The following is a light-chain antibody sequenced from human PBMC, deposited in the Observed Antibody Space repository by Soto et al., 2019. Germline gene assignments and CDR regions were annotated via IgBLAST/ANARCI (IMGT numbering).Light chain of an antibody. Sequence: EIVLTQSPATLSLSPGVRGTLSCRASQRISSNNLAWYQQKPGQAPRLVIYGASNRATGIPDRFSGSGSGTDFTLTISRLETEDFAVYYCQQYDMSPITFGGGTKVDFK. CDR2: GAS. V-gene: IGKV3-20*01. J-gene: IGKJ4*01. CDR3: QQYDMSPIT. CDR1: QRISSNN.